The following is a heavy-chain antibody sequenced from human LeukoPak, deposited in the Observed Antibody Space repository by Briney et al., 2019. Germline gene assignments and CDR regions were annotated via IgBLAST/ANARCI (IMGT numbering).Heavy chain of an antibody. D-gene: IGHD3-22*01. V-gene: IGHV3-30*03. CDR2: ISHGASKT. J-gene: IGHJ4*02. CDR3: ARSYDSRGFYWPDIAKYYIDH. Sequence: GRSLRLSCEASGFTFRSYGMHWVRQAPCMGLEWVAVISHGASKTFYARSAKGRFTISRDNGRNTLSLQMNSLRPDDTAFYYCARSYDSRGFYWPDIAKYYIDHWGQGTLVSVSS. CDR1: GFTFRSYG.